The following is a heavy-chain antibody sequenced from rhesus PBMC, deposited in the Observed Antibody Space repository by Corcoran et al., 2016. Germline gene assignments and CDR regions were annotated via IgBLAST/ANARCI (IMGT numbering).Heavy chain of an antibody. CDR3: TSYSSGWSGY. J-gene: IGHJ4*01. CDR2: FKNKADGGTA. CDR1: GFTFSNYW. D-gene: IGHD6S26*01. Sequence: EVQLVESGGGLVQPGGSLRLSCAASGFTFSNYWMSWVRQAPGKGRDWVGRFKNKADGGTAAYAESVKVRFTLSRDDSKNTLYLQMNSLKTADTAVYYCTSYSSGWSGYWGQGVLVTVSS. V-gene: IGHV3-16*02.